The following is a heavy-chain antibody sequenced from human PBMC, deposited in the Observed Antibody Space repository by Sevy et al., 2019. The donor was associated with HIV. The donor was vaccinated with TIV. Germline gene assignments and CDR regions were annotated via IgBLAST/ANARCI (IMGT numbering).Heavy chain of an antibody. J-gene: IGHJ6*02. V-gene: IGHV3-64*01. D-gene: IGHD3-22*01. CDR3: ARKYHDTSGYPRYSMDV. Sequence: GGSLRLSCAASGFTFSTYAMYCVRQAPGKGLEYVSAISGGGGNTYYGTSVKGRFTVSRDNAKNTLYLQMGSLIAEDMAVYFCARKYHDTSGYPRYSMDVWGQGTTVTVSS. CDR1: GFTFSTYA. CDR2: ISGGGGNT.